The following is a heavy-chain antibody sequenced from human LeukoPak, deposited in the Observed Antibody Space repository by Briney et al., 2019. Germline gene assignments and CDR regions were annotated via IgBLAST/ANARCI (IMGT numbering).Heavy chain of an antibody. CDR1: GYTFTGYY. V-gene: IGHV1-2*02. J-gene: IGHJ4*02. CDR3: ARVGAYYDFWSGYYISGKPGGSFDY. CDR2: INPNSGGT. Sequence: ASVKVSCKASGYTFTGYYMHWVRQAPGQGLEWMGWINPNSGGTNYAQKFQGRVTMTRDTSISTAYMELSRLRSDDTAVYYCARVGAYYDFWSGYYISGKPGGSFDYWGQGTLVTVSS. D-gene: IGHD3-3*01.